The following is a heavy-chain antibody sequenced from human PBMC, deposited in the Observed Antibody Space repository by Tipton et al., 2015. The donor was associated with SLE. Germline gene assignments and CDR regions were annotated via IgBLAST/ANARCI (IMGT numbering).Heavy chain of an antibody. Sequence: SLRLDCAASGFTFSTYGMHWVRQAPGKGLEWVAVISYDGSNKYYAESVKGRFTISRDNSKKTLYLQISSLRVEDTAVYFCARAPGQFARRQPAALDLWGQGTMVTVSS. CDR3: ARAPGQFARRQPAALDL. CDR1: GFTFSTYG. J-gene: IGHJ3*01. CDR2: ISYDGSNK. V-gene: IGHV3-30*19. D-gene: IGHD3-10*01.